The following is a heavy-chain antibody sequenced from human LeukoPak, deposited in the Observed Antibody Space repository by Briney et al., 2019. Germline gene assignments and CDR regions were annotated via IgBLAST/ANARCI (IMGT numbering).Heavy chain of an antibody. CDR2: IYSGGST. J-gene: IGHJ1*01. CDR1: GFTVSSNY. V-gene: IGHV3-53*01. Sequence: GGSLRLSCAASGFTVSSNYMSWVRQAPGKGLEWVSVIYSGGSTYYADSVKGRFTISRDNAKNTVSLQMNSLRAEDTGVYYCARAPSEIGGYYPEYFRHWGQGTLVTVSP. D-gene: IGHD3-22*01. CDR3: ARAPSEIGGYYPEYFRH.